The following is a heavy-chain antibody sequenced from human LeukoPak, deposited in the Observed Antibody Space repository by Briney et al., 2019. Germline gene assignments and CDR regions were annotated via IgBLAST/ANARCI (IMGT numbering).Heavy chain of an antibody. J-gene: IGHJ4*02. D-gene: IGHD3-3*01. CDR3: ASDLQLGYYDFWSGYYSFDY. CDR2: IIPIFGTA. V-gene: IGHV1-69*06. Sequence: GSSVKVSCKASGGTFSSYAISWVRQAPRQGLEWMGGIIPIFGTANYAQKFQGRVTITADKSTSTAYMELSSLRSEDTAVYYCASDLQLGYYDFWSGYYSFDYWGQGTLVTVSS. CDR1: GGTFSSYA.